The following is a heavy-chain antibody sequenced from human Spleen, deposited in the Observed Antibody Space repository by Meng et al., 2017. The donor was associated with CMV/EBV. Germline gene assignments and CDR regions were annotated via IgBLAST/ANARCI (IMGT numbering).Heavy chain of an antibody. D-gene: IGHD2-15*01. V-gene: IGHV4-39*07. J-gene: IGHJ4*02. CDR1: GGSITSSNYY. CDR2: IYHSGST. CDR3: ARDLFMVAAGMPGAPMGN. Sequence: SETLSLTCTVSGGSITSSNYYWGWIRQPPGKGLEWIGNIYHSGSTYYNPSLKSRVTISVDTSKNQFSLKLISVTAADTAVYYCARDLFMVAAGMPGAPMGNWGQGTLVTVSS.